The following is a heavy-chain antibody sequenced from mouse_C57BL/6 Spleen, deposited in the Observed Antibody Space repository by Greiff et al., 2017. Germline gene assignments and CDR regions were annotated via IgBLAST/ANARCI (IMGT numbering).Heavy chain of an antibody. CDR3: ARNYYGNFHYAMDY. J-gene: IGHJ4*01. CDR1: GYTFTSYW. Sequence: QVQLQQPGAELVKPGASVKLSCKASGYTFTSYWMHWVKQRPGRGLEWIGRIDPNSGGTKYNEKFKSKATLTVDKTSSTAYMQLSSLTSEYSAVYYCARNYYGNFHYAMDYWGQGTSVTVSS. V-gene: IGHV1-72*01. D-gene: IGHD2-1*01. CDR2: IDPNSGGT.